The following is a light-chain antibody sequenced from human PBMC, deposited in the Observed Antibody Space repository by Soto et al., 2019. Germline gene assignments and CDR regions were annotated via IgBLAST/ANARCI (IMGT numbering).Light chain of an antibody. V-gene: IGKV1-5*01. CDR2: GAS. CDR1: QSISTS. Sequence: DIQMTQSPSTLSASVGDRVTITCRATQSISTSLAWYQQKPGKAPNLLISGASNLESGVPSRFSGSGSGTEFTLTISSLQSEDFAVYYCQQYNDWPTFGQGTKVDIK. J-gene: IGKJ1*01. CDR3: QQYNDWPT.